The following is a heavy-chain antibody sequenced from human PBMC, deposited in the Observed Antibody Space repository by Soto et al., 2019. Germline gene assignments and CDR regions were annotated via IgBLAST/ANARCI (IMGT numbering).Heavy chain of an antibody. CDR2: ISAYNGNT. CDR1: GYSFATHS. Sequence: ASVKVSCKASGYSFATHSFSWVRQAPGQGLEWMGWISAYNGNTDYAQKFQGRVTMTTDTSTTTAYMELRGLTSDDTAVYYCARAGARTSSPYYYYYGMDVWGQGTTVTVSS. V-gene: IGHV1-18*01. CDR3: ARAGARTSSPYYYYYGMDV. D-gene: IGHD2-2*01. J-gene: IGHJ6*02.